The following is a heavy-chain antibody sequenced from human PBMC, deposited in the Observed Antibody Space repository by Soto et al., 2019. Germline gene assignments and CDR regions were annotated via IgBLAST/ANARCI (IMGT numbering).Heavy chain of an antibody. D-gene: IGHD5-12*01. CDR1: GGSISSSTYY. J-gene: IGHJ1*01. CDR2: IYYDGSA. CDR3: ARHSWLQLLPQH. V-gene: IGHV4-39*01. Sequence: SETLSLTCTVSGGSISSSTYYWGWIRQPPGKGLECVGTIYYDGSAYYNPSLKSRVTISVDTSKNQFSLKLSSVTAADTAVYYCARHSWLQLLPQHWGQGTLVTVSS.